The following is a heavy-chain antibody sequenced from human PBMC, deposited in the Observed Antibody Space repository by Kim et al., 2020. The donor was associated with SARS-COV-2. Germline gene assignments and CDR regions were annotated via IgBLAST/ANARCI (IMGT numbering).Heavy chain of an antibody. CDR1: GFTFSSYA. CDR3: AKDFLESMVRGVIPVDY. D-gene: IGHD3-10*01. J-gene: IGHJ4*02. V-gene: IGHV3-23*01. CDR2: ISGSGGST. Sequence: GGSLRLSCAASGFTFSSYAMSWVRQAPGKGLEWVSSISGSGGSTYYADSVKGRFTISRDNSKNTLYLQMNSLRAEDTAVYYCAKDFLESMVRGVIPVDYWGQGTLVTVSS.